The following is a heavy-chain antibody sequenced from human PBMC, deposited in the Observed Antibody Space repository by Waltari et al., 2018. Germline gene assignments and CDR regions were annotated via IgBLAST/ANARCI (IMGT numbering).Heavy chain of an antibody. Sequence: QLQLQESGPGLVKPSETLSLTCTVSGGSISSSSYYWGWIRQPPGKGLEWIGSIFYSVSTYYNPSLKSRVTISVDTSKNQFSLKLSSVTAADTAVYYCARDPGDWSFDYWGQGTLVTVSS. V-gene: IGHV4-39*07. CDR3: ARDPGDWSFDY. CDR1: GGSISSSSYY. D-gene: IGHD1-1*01. CDR2: IFYSVST. J-gene: IGHJ4*02.